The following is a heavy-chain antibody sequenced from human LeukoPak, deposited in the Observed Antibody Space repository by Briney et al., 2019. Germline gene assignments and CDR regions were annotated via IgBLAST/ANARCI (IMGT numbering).Heavy chain of an antibody. J-gene: IGHJ4*02. Sequence: SETLSLTCTVSGGSISSYYWSWIRQPPGKGLEWIGYIYYSGSTNYNPSLKSRVTISVDTSKNQFSLKLSSVTAADTAVYYCARAVAGTFDYWGQGTLVTVSS. CDR2: IYYSGST. V-gene: IGHV4-59*01. CDR1: GGSISSYY. CDR3: ARAVAGTFDY. D-gene: IGHD6-19*01.